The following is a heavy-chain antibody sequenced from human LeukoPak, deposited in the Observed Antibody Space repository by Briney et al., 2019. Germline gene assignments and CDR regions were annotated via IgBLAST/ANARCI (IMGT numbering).Heavy chain of an antibody. J-gene: IGHJ4*02. CDR3: ARLLRYFDWLFDY. CDR1: GGSISSYY. Sequence: PSETLSLTCTVSGGSISSYYWSWIRQPPGKGLEWIGYIYYSGSTNYNPSLKSRVTISVDTSKNQFSLKLSSVTAADTAVYYCARLLRYFDWLFDYWGQGTLVTVSS. V-gene: IGHV4-59*08. CDR2: IYYSGST. D-gene: IGHD3-9*01.